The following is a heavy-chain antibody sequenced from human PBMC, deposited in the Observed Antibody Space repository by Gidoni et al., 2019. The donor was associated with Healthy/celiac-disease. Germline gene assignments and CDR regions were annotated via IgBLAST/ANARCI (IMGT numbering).Heavy chain of an antibody. CDR2: ISGSGGST. CDR1: GFTFSGSA. Sequence: EVQLLESGGGLVQPGGSLRLSCAASGFTFSGSAMSWVRQAPGKGLGWVSAISGSGGSTYYADSVKGRFTISRDNSKNTLYLQMNSLRAEDTAVYYCAKDEVYYYDSSGYLFDYWGQGTLVTVSS. J-gene: IGHJ4*02. V-gene: IGHV3-23*01. CDR3: AKDEVYYYDSSGYLFDY. D-gene: IGHD3-22*01.